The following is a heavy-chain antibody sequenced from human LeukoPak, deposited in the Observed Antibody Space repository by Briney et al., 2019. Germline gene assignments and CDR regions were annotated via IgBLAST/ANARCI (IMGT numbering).Heavy chain of an antibody. CDR2: ISSDGSST. Sequence: HPGGSLRLSCAASGFTISNFWMHWVRQAPGKGLVWVSRISSDGSSTSYADSVKGRFTISRDDAKNTMDLQMNSLRAEDTAVYYCATDDVRDVRPLDHWGQGTLVTVSS. CDR3: ATDDVRDVRPLDH. D-gene: IGHD6-6*01. V-gene: IGHV3-74*01. J-gene: IGHJ4*02. CDR1: GFTISNFW.